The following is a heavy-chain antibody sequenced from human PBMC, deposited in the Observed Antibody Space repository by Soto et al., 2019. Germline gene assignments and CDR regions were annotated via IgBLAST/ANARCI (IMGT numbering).Heavy chain of an antibody. Sequence: EVQLVESGGGLVQPGGSLRLSCAASGFTVSSYRMSWVRQAPGKGLEWVSVIYSAGSADFADSVKGRFTISRDNSKNTLYLQVSSLRAEDTAVYYCARGHSGSYHYFDYWGQGTLVTVSS. J-gene: IGHJ4*02. CDR1: GFTVSSYR. V-gene: IGHV3-66*01. CDR3: ARGHSGSYHYFDY. CDR2: IYSAGSA. D-gene: IGHD6-13*01.